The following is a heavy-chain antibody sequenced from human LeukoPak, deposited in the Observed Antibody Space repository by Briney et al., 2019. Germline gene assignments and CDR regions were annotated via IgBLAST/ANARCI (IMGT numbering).Heavy chain of an antibody. D-gene: IGHD6-6*01. CDR1: GFTLSSYA. J-gene: IGHJ4*02. CDR2: ISYDGSNN. Sequence: GRSLRLSCAASGFTLSSYAMHWVRQAPGKGLEWVAVISYDGSNNYYADSVKGRFTISRDNSKNTLYLQMNSLRAEDTAVYYCAKSGYSSSYYFDYWGQGTLVTVSS. CDR3: AKSGYSSSYYFDY. V-gene: IGHV3-30-3*01.